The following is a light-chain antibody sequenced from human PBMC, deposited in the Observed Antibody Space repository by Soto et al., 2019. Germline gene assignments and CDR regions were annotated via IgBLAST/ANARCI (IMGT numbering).Light chain of an antibody. Sequence: QSALTQPPSASGSPGQSVTISCTGTSSDVGGYNSVSWYQQHPGKDPKLMVYVVSKRPSGVPDRFSGSKSGNTASLTVSGLQAEDEADYYCCSFAGSNTLVFGGGTKVTVL. CDR2: VVS. CDR3: CSFAGSNTLV. V-gene: IGLV2-8*01. CDR1: SSDVGGYNS. J-gene: IGLJ2*01.